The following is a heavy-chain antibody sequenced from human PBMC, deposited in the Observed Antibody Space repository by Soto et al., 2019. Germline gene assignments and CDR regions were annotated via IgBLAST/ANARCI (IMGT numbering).Heavy chain of an antibody. D-gene: IGHD6-13*01. CDR1: GFSLSTSGVG. V-gene: IGHV2-5*02. J-gene: IGHJ4*02. Sequence: SGPTLVNPTPTLTLTCTFSGFSLSTSGVGVGWIRQPPGKALEWLALIYWDDDKRYSPSLKSRLTITKDTSKNQVVLTMTNMDPVDTATYYCAHGFPHIGSSSWYYFDYWGQGTLVTVSS. CDR3: AHGFPHIGSSSWYYFDY. CDR2: IYWDDDK.